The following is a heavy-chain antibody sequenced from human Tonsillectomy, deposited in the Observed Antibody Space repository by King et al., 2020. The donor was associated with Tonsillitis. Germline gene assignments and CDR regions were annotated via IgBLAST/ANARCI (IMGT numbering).Heavy chain of an antibody. CDR2: VSFDGSNK. Sequence: VQLVESGGGVVQPGRSLRLSCAASGFTFSTYAMHWVRQAPGKGLEWVAVVSFDGSNKYYADSAKGRFTISRDNSKNTLYLQMNSLRGEDTAVYYCARPDSAGYYGDFDYWGQGTPVTVSS. CDR3: ARPDSAGYYGDFDY. CDR1: GFTFSTYA. D-gene: IGHD3-22*01. V-gene: IGHV3-30*01. J-gene: IGHJ4*02.